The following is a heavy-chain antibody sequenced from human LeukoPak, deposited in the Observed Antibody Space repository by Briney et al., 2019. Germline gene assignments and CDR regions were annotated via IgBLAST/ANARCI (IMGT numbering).Heavy chain of an antibody. V-gene: IGHV3-33*01. CDR1: GFTFSSYG. Sequence: PGGSLRLSCAASGFTFSSYGMHWVRQAPGKGLEWVAVIWYDGSNKYYADSVKGRFTISRDNSKNTLYLQMNSLRAEDTAVYYCAREERRGYSYGYFDYWGQGTLVTVSS. J-gene: IGHJ4*02. D-gene: IGHD5-18*01. CDR2: IWYDGSNK. CDR3: AREERRGYSYGYFDY.